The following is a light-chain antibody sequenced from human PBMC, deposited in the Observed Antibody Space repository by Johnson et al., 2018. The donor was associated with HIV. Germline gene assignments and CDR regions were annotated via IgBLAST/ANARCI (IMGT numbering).Light chain of an antibody. CDR1: SSNIGNHY. J-gene: IGLJ1*01. CDR2: DNN. V-gene: IGLV1-51*01. Sequence: QSVLTQPPSVSAAPGQKVTISCSGTSSNIGNHYVSWYQQLPGTAPKLLIYDNNKRPSGIPDRFSGSKSGTSATLGITGLQTGDEADYYCGTWDSSLSAYVFGPGTKVTVL. CDR3: GTWDSSLSAYV.